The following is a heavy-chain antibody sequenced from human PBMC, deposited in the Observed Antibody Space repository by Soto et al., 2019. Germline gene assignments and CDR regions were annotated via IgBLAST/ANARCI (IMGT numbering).Heavy chain of an antibody. D-gene: IGHD6-19*01. CDR2: ISGSGGST. J-gene: IGHJ6*02. CDR1: GFTFSSYA. Sequence: PGGSLRLSCAASGFTFSSYAMSWVRQAPGKGLEWVSAISGSGGSTYYADSVKGRFTISRDNSKNTLYLQMNSLRAEDTAVYYCAKTLEAYSSGWYCGMDVWGQGTTVTVPS. CDR3: AKTLEAYSSGWYCGMDV. V-gene: IGHV3-23*01.